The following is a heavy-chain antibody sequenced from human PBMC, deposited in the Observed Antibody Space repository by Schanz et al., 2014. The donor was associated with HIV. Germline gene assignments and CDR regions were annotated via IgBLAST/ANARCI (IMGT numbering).Heavy chain of an antibody. CDR3: ARARFGD. V-gene: IGHV3-7*03. CDR2: IKADGSEK. J-gene: IGHJ4*03. Sequence: EVQLVESGGGLVQPGRSLRLSCEASGFTFDDYDMHWVRQAPGKGLEWVANIKADGSEKYCVDSVKGRFTISRDNAKNSLFLQMNSLSAADTAVYFCARARFGDWGQGTLVTVSS. D-gene: IGHD3-3*01. CDR1: GFTFDDYD.